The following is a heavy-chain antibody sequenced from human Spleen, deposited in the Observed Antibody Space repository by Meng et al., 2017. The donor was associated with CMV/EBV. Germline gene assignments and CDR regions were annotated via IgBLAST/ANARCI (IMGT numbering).Heavy chain of an antibody. CDR2: IYHSGST. J-gene: IGHJ4*02. CDR1: SMTPPYW. CDR3: VRGAPYTSGQVERYSFDY. D-gene: IGHD5-18*01. Sequence: SMTPPYWWSWVRQPPGKGLEWIGEIYHSGSTNYSPSLKSRVTMSVGKSKNQFSLRLTSVTAADTAVYYCVRGAPYTSGQVERYSFDYWGQGTLVTVSS. V-gene: IGHV4-4*02.